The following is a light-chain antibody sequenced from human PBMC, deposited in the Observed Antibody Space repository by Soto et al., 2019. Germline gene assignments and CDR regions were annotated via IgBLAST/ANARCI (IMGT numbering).Light chain of an antibody. J-gene: IGLJ2*01. CDR2: TNN. Sequence: QSMLTQPPSASGTPGQRVTISCSGSTSNIGTFTVAWYHRLPGAAPKLLIHTNNQRPSGVPDRFSGSKSGTSASLAISGLQSEDEADYYCAAWDDSLNAVVFGGGTKLTVL. CDR1: TSNIGTFT. V-gene: IGLV1-44*01. CDR3: AAWDDSLNAVV.